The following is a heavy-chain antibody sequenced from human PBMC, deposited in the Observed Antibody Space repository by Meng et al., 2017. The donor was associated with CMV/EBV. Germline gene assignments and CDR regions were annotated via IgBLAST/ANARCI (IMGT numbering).Heavy chain of an antibody. V-gene: IGHV1-2*02. CDR1: GYTFTGYY. D-gene: IGHD3-3*01. CDR3: ARDWTIPYYGMDV. CDR2: VNPNSGGT. Sequence: ASVKVSCKASGYTFTGYYMHWVRQAPGQGLEWMGWVNPNSGGTNYAQKFQGRVTMTRDTSISTAYMELSRLRSDDTAVYYCARDWTIPYYGMDVWGQGTTVTVSS. J-gene: IGHJ6*02.